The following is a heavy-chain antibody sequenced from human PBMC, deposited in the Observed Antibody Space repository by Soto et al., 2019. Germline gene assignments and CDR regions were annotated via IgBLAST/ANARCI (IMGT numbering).Heavy chain of an antibody. CDR1: GYSFTDHF. CDR2: INPSGGNT. V-gene: IGHV1-46*01. Sequence: ASVKVSCKASGYSFTDHFIHWVRQGRGQGLEWMGIINPSGGNTSYAQKFQGRVTITADTSTYTVYMELSGLRSGDTAVYYCARGGYSSTWSNLLDRSGLDVWGQGTTVTVSS. CDR3: ARGGYSSTWSNLLDRSGLDV. J-gene: IGHJ6*02. D-gene: IGHD6-13*01.